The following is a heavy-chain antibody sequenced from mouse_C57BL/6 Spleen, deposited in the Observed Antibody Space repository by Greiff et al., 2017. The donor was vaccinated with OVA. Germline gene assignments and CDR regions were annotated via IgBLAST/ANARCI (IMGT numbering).Heavy chain of an antibody. CDR1: GYTFTSYW. CDR2: IYPSDSAT. J-gene: IGHJ1*03. D-gene: IGHD1-1*01. CDR3: ASYYGSSCVPYWYFDV. Sequence: QVQLQQPGAELVRPGSSVKLSCKASGYTFTSYWMDWVKQRPGQGLEWIGNIYPSDSATHYNQKFKDKATLTVDKSSSTAYMQLSSLTSEDSAVYYCASYYGSSCVPYWYFDVWGTGTTVTVSS. V-gene: IGHV1-61*01.